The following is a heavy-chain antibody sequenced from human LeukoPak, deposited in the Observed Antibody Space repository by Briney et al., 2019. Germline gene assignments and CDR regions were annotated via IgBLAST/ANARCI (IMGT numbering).Heavy chain of an antibody. D-gene: IGHD1-1*01. CDR1: GFTSSDYY. CDR2: ISSSGSTI. CDR3: ARCTTGRTFGSRREIKRSREIDY. Sequence: KSGGSLRLSCAASGFTSSDYYMSWIRQAPGKGLEWVSYISSSGSTIYYADSVKGRFTISRDNAKNSLYLQMNSLRVEDTAVYYCARCTTGRTFGSRREIKRSREIDYWGQGTLVTVSS. V-gene: IGHV3-11*04. J-gene: IGHJ4*02.